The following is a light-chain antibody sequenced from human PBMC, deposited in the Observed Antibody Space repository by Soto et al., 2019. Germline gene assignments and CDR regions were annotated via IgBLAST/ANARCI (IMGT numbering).Light chain of an antibody. V-gene: IGKV1-5*03. CDR2: KAS. Sequence: DIPMTQSPSTLSASVGDRVTITCRASQSISSWLAWYQQKPGKAPNLLIYKASSLESGVPSRFSGSGSGTEFTLTISSLQPDDFATYYCQQYDRFPLTFAGGTKVEIK. J-gene: IGKJ4*01. CDR3: QQYDRFPLT. CDR1: QSISSW.